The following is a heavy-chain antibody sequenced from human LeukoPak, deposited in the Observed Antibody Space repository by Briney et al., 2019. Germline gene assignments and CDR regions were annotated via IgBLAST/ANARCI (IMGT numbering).Heavy chain of an antibody. V-gene: IGHV3-23*01. CDR3: ANALAAFRVVPAAIRDHKTGGDY. D-gene: IGHD2-2*02. CDR2: ISGSGGST. CDR1: GFTFSSYA. Sequence: GGSLRLSCAASGFTFSSYAMSWVRQAPGKGLEWVSAISGSGGSTYYADSVKGRFTISRDNSKNTLYLQMNSLRAEDTAVYYCANALAAFRVVPAAIRDHKTGGDYWGQGTLVTVSS. J-gene: IGHJ4*02.